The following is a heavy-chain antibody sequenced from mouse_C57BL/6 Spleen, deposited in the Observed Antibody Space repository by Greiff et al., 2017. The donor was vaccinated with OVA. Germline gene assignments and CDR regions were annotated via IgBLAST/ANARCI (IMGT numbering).Heavy chain of an antibody. J-gene: IGHJ3*01. V-gene: IGHV14-3*01. CDR2: IDPANGNT. Sequence: EVQLQESVAELVRPGASVKLSCTASGFNIKNNYMHWVKQRPEQGLEGIGRIDPANGNTKYAPKFQGKATRTADTSSNTAYLQLSSLTSDDTAIDYGAGREGFAYWGQGTLVTVSA. CDR3: AGREGFAY. CDR1: GFNIKNNY.